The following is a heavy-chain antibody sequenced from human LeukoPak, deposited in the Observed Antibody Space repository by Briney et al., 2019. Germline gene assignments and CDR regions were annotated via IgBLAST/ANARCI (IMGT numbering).Heavy chain of an antibody. CDR1: GGSISSYY. CDR2: IYYSGST. J-gene: IGHJ4*02. V-gene: IGHV4-59*01. Sequence: SETLSLTCTVSGGSISSYYWSWIRQPPGKGLEWIGYIYYSGSTNYNPSLKSRVAISVDTSKNQFSLKPSSVTAADTAVYYCARGRRLLRYFDWLLPFFDYWVQGTLVTVSS. CDR3: ARGRRLLRYFDWLLPFFDY. D-gene: IGHD3-9*01.